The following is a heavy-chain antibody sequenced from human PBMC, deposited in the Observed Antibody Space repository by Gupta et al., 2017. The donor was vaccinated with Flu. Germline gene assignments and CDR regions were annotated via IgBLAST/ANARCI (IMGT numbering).Heavy chain of an antibody. CDR2: IYYSGST. CDR3: ARSPDYDSTRGAFDI. D-gene: IGHD3-22*01. J-gene: IGHJ3*02. CDR1: GGSISSSSYS. V-gene: IGHV4-39*01. Sequence: QLQLQESGPGLVKPSETLSLTCTVSGGSISSSSYSWGWIRQPPGKGLEWIGSIYYSGSTYYNPSLKSRVTISVDTSKNQFYLKLSSVTAADTAVYYCARSPDYDSTRGAFDIWGQGTMVTVSS.